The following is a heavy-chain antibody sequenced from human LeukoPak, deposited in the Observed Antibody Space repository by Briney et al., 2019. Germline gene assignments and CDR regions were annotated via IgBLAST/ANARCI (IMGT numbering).Heavy chain of an antibody. V-gene: IGHV1-69*05. CDR2: IIPIFGTA. CDR1: GGTFSSYA. Sequence: SVKVSCKASGGTFSSYAISWVRQAPGQGLEWMGGIIPIFGTANYAQKFQGRVTITTDESTSTAYMELSSLRSEDTAVYYCATGIPAAIVFVSGAAFDIWGQGTMVTVSS. D-gene: IGHD2-2*01. J-gene: IGHJ3*02. CDR3: ATGIPAAIVFVSGAAFDI.